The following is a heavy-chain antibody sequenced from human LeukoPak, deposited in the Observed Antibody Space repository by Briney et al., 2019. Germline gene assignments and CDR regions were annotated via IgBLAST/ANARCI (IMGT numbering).Heavy chain of an antibody. V-gene: IGHV3-49*03. Sequence: GGSQRLSCATSGFNFGVVAMGWIRQAPGKGLEWVGFIRHREYGGTAEYAASVNGRFAISRDDSKSIVYLQMNDLRTEDTGVYYCARERAGDVDYWGLGTLVTVSS. J-gene: IGHJ4*02. CDR1: GFNFGVVA. CDR3: ARERAGDVDY. CDR2: IRHREYGGTA.